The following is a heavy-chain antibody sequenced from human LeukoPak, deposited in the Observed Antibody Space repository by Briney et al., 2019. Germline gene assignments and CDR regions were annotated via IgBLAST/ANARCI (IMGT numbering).Heavy chain of an antibody. V-gene: IGHV4-59*01. CDR2: IYYSGST. CDR3: ARPHSVWPSFDY. D-gene: IGHD3-16*01. CDR1: GGSISSYY. J-gene: IGHJ4*02. Sequence: PSETLSLTCTVSGGSISSYYVSWIRQPPGKGREWIGYIYYSGSTNYNPSLKSRVTISVDTSKNQFSLKLSSVTAADTAVYSCARPHSVWPSFDYWGQGTLVTVSS.